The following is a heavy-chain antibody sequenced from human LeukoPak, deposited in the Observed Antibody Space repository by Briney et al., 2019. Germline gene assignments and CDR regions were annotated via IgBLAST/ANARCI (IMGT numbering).Heavy chain of an antibody. D-gene: IGHD3-22*01. J-gene: IGHJ4*02. Sequence: RPSETLSLTCAVTGNSISSGYYWGWIRQPPGKGLEWIGSIYHSGSTYYNPSLKSRVTISVDTSKNRFSLKLSSVTAADTAVYYCAGQHDSNGYYLYWGQGTLVTVSS. CDR2: IYHSGST. CDR3: AGQHDSNGYYLY. CDR1: GNSISSGYY. V-gene: IGHV4-38-2*01.